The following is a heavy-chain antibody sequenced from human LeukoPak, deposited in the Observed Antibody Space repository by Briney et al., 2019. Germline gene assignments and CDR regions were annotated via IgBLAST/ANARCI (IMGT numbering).Heavy chain of an antibody. J-gene: IGHJ2*01. CDR1: GGSISSGSYY. V-gene: IGHV4-61*02. CDR2: IYTSGST. Sequence: PSQTLSLTCTVSGGSISSGSYYWSWIRQPAGKGLEWIGRIYTSGSTNYNPSLKSRVTISVDTSKNQFSLKLSSVTAADTAVYYCALEGTYWYFDLWGRGTLVTVSS. CDR3: ALEGTYWYFDL. D-gene: IGHD3-10*01.